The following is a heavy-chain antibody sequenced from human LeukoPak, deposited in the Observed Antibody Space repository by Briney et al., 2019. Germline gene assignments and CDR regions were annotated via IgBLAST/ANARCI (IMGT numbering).Heavy chain of an antibody. D-gene: IGHD3-3*01. V-gene: IGHV1-24*01. J-gene: IGHJ3*02. Sequence: AASVKVSCKVSGYTLTELSMHWVRQAPGKRLEWMGGFDPEDGETIYAQKFQGRVTMTEDTSTDTAYMELSSLRSEDTAVYYCATVSEGVVIRDAFDIWGQGTMVTVSS. CDR3: ATVSEGVVIRDAFDI. CDR2: FDPEDGET. CDR1: GYTLTELS.